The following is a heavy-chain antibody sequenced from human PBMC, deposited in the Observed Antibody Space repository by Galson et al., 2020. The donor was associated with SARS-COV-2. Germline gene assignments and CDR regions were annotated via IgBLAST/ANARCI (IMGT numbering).Heavy chain of an antibody. Sequence: GGSLRLSCAASGFSFNNYPMHWVRQAPGRGLEWLAVISYEGSKKYYADSLRGRFTISRDFSTDTLYLQMSSLTVEDSAIYYCAKINTIFWFGEGRGAMDSWGQGTRVTVTS. D-gene: IGHD3-10*01. CDR3: AKINTIFWFGEGRGAMDS. CDR1: GFSFNNYP. CDR2: ISYEGSKK. J-gene: IGHJ4*02. V-gene: IGHV3-30*04.